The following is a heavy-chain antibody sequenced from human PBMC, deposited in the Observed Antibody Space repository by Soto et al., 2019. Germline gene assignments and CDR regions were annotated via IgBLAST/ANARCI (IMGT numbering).Heavy chain of an antibody. Sequence: SVKVSCKASGGTFSGYAISWVRQAPGQGLEWMGGIIPIFGTANYAQKFQGRVTITADKSTSTAYMELSSLRSEDTAVYYCARVTVVPAAVNWFDPWGQGALVTVSS. CDR2: IIPIFGTA. CDR1: GGTFSGYA. CDR3: ARVTVVPAAVNWFDP. V-gene: IGHV1-69*06. D-gene: IGHD2-2*01. J-gene: IGHJ5*02.